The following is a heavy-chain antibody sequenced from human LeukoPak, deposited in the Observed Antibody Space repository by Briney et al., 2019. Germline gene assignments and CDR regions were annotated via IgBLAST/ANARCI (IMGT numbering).Heavy chain of an antibody. D-gene: IGHD6-13*01. Sequence: PSETLSLTCTVSGGSISSSSYYWGWIRQPPGKGLEWIGSIYYSGSTYYNPSLKSRVTLSVDTSKNQFSLRLSSLTAADTAVYYCARGGGSSWDYYFDYWGQGTLVTVSS. J-gene: IGHJ4*02. CDR2: IYYSGST. V-gene: IGHV4-39*07. CDR3: ARGGGSSWDYYFDY. CDR1: GGSISSSSYY.